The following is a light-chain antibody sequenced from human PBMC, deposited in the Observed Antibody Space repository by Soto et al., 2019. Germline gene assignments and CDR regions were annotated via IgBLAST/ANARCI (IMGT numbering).Light chain of an antibody. J-gene: IGLJ2*01. CDR3: ATWDDSLNGRV. CDR1: TSNIGTNT. CDR2: DDY. Sequence: QSVLTQPPSASGTPGQSVTISCSGSTSNIGTNTVNWYQQLPGAAPKLLISDDYDRSSRVPDRFSASKSGTSASLAISGLQSEDEAAYYCATWDDSLNGRVFGGGTQLTVL. V-gene: IGLV1-44*01.